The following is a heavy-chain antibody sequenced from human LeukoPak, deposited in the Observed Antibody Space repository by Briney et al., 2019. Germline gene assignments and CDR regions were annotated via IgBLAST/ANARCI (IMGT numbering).Heavy chain of an antibody. Sequence: GGSLRVSCAASGFTFSSYDMNWVRQAPGKGLEWVASISSSGGRTDYPDSVKGRFTISRDQSKNTLYLQMSSLRDEDTAIYYCAKVRPARTWDDAHDIWGRGAMVTVSS. CDR3: AKVRPARTWDDAHDI. CDR2: ISSSGGRT. V-gene: IGHV3-23*01. D-gene: IGHD2-2*01. CDR1: GFTFSSYD. J-gene: IGHJ3*02.